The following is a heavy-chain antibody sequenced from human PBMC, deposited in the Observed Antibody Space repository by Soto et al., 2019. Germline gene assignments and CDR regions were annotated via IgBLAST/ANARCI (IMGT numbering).Heavy chain of an antibody. J-gene: IGHJ4*02. V-gene: IGHV3-23*01. CDR3: AKLKDGSWSGIDY. Sequence: GGSLRLSCAASGFTFRSYAMNWVRQAPGKGLEWVSFISGSGGSTYYADSVKGRFTISRDNSENTVYLQMNSLRAEDTAVYYCAKLKDGSWSGIDYWGQGTLVTVSS. CDR1: GFTFRSYA. D-gene: IGHD6-13*01. CDR2: ISGSGGST.